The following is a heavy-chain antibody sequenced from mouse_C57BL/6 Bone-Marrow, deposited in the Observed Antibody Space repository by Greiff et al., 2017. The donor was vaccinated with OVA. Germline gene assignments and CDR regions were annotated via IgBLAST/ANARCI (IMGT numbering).Heavy chain of an antibody. D-gene: IGHD2-5*01. V-gene: IGHV1-12*01. CDR1: GYTFPSYN. J-gene: IGHJ4*01. CDR3: ASQGAYYSNYDAMDY. Sequence: QVQLQQSGAELVRPGASVKMSCKASGYTFPSYNMHWVKQTPRQGLEWIGAIYPGNGDTSYNPKFKGKATLTLDQSSRTAYMQLSSLTSEDSAVYFCASQGAYYSNYDAMDYWGQGTSVTVSS. CDR2: IYPGNGDT.